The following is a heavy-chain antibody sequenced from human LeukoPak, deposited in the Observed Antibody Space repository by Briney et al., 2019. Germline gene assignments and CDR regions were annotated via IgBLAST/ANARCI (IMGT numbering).Heavy chain of an antibody. D-gene: IGHD3-10*01. CDR3: ARGFGREYNFAKH. Sequence: PSETLSLTCTVSGGSISTYYWSWIRQPPGKGLEWIGYIYYSGSTNYNPSLKSRVTISVDTSKNQFSLKLSSVTAADTAVYYCARGFGREYNFAKHWGQGTLVTVSS. CDR2: IYYSGST. V-gene: IGHV4-59*01. CDR1: GGSISTYY. J-gene: IGHJ1*01.